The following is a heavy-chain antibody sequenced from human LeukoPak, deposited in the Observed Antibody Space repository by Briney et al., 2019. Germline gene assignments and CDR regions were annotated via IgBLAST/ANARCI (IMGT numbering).Heavy chain of an antibody. J-gene: IGHJ6*02. Sequence: SVKVSCKASGGTFSSYAISWVRQAPGQGLEWMGGIIPIFGTANYAQKFQGRVTITADESTSTAYMELSSLRSEDTAVYYCARPRYCSSTSCSYYYYGMDVWGQGTTVTVSS. D-gene: IGHD2-2*01. CDR1: GGTFSSYA. CDR3: ARPRYCSSTSCSYYYYGMDV. CDR2: IIPIFGTA. V-gene: IGHV1-69*13.